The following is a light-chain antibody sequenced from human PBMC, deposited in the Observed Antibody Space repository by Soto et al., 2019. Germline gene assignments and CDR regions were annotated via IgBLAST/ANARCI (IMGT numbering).Light chain of an antibody. V-gene: IGKV1-39*01. CDR2: GAS. CDR1: QSIRMY. J-gene: IGKJ2*01. CDR3: QQSNGMPYT. Sequence: DIQMTQSPSSLSASVGDRVTITCRASQSIRMYLSWYQQKPGKAPTLVIYGASNLYSGVPSRFNGTGSGTEFTLTISGLQPEDCGTYYCQQSNGMPYTFGQGTILEIK.